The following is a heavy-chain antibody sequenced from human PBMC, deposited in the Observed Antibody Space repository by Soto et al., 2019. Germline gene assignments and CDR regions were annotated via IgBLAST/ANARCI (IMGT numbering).Heavy chain of an antibody. J-gene: IGHJ6*02. D-gene: IGHD6-19*01. CDR3: AKPLQQWLLQGSGVDV. CDR1: GFSFSEYS. CDR2: ISGDTATT. V-gene: IGHV3-23*01. Sequence: VGSLRLSCAASGFSFSEYSMTWVRQAPGKVLQWVSAISGDTATTHYADSVKGRFTISRDNSRDTLYLQMNSLRVEDTAIYYCAKPLQQWLLQGSGVDVWGQGTTVTVSS.